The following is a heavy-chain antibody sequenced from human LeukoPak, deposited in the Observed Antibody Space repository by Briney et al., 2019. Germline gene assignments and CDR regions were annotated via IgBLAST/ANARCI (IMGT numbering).Heavy chain of an antibody. CDR2: IYPGDSDT. J-gene: IGHJ5*01. CDR1: GYSFSSYW. CDR3: ARRPSLYGGNSFDWFDS. Sequence: GESLKISCKGSGYSFSSYWIGWVRQMPGKGLEWMGIIYPGDSDTRYSPSFQGQVTISVDKSTSTAYLQWSSLKASDTAMYYCARRPSLYGGNSFDWFDSWGQGTLVTVSS. V-gene: IGHV5-51*01. D-gene: IGHD4-23*01.